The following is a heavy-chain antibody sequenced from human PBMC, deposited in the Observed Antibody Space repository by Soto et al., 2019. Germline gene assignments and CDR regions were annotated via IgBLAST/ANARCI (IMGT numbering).Heavy chain of an antibody. D-gene: IGHD6-19*01. V-gene: IGHV4-30-2*01. CDR1: GGSISSGGYS. J-gene: IGHJ4*02. CDR2: IYHSGST. CDR3: ARAGGLGAVAVDY. Sequence: QLQLQESGSGLVKPSQTLSLTCAVSGGSISSGGYSWSWIRQPPGKGLDWIGYIYHSGSTYYNPSLKSRVTISVDRSKNQFSLKLSSVTAADTAVYYCARAGGLGAVAVDYWGQGNLVTVSS.